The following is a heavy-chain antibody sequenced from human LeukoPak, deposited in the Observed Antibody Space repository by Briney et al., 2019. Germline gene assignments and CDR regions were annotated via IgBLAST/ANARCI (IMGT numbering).Heavy chain of an antibody. CDR3: ARDSSGDTVQWDWYFDL. CDR1: GYTFTSYG. J-gene: IGHJ2*01. CDR2: IIPIFGTA. D-gene: IGHD3-22*01. V-gene: IGHV1-69*13. Sequence: GASVKVSCKASGYTFTSYGISWVRQAPGQGLEWMGGIIPIFGTANYAQKFQGRVTITADESTSTAYMELSSLRSEDTAVYYCARDSSGDTVQWDWYFDLWGRGTLVTVSS.